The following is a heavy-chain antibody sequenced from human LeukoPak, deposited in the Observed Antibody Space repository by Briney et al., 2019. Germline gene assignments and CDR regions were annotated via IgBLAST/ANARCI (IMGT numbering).Heavy chain of an antibody. Sequence: PSETLSLTCTVSGGPISSYYWSWIRQPPGKGLEWIGYIYYSGSTNYNPSLKSRVTISVDTSKNQFSLKLSSVTAADTAVYYCARTTVGAATDYWGQGTLVTVSS. CDR1: GGPISSYY. CDR2: IYYSGST. J-gene: IGHJ4*02. CDR3: ARTTVGAATDY. V-gene: IGHV4-59*01. D-gene: IGHD4-23*01.